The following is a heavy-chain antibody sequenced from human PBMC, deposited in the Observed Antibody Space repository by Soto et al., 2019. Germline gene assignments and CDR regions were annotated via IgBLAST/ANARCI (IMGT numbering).Heavy chain of an antibody. V-gene: IGHV4-30-2*01. CDR3: ATLTRRSYRDGV. J-gene: IGHJ4*02. CDR2: IYHSGST. CDR1: GGSISSGGYS. D-gene: IGHD3-16*02. Sequence: QLQLQESGSGLVKPSQTLSLTCAVSGGSISSGGYSWSWILQPPWKGLEWIGYIYHSGSTYYNPSLKSRVAMSVDRSKNQVCLKLSSVTAADTAVYYCATLTRRSYRDGVWGQGTLVTVSS.